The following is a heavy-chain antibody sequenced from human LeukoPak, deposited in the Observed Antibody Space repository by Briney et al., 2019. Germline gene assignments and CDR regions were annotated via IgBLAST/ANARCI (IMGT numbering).Heavy chain of an antibody. J-gene: IGHJ3*01. Sequence: GGSLRLSCVASGFTFFTHPMNWVRQAPGKGLEWVSYISISGSTMYYADSVRGRFTISRDNSKNTLYLQLTSLRAEDTAVYYCARRYCSTCPTGHAFDLWGQGTMVTVSS. CDR3: ARRYCSTCPTGHAFDL. V-gene: IGHV3-48*01. CDR1: GFTFFTHP. CDR2: ISISGSTM. D-gene: IGHD2-2*01.